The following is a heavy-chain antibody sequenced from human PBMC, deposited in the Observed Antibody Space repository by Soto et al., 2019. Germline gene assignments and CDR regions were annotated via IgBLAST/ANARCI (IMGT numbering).Heavy chain of an antibody. CDR1: GFSLSTSGVG. D-gene: IGHD3-16*02. J-gene: IGHJ5*02. CDR3: ARLRLGELSFGFDP. CDR2: IYWDDDK. Sequence: QITLKESGPTLVKPTQTLTLTCTFSGFSLSTSGVGVGWIRQPPGKALEWLALIYWDDDKRYSPSLKSRVTINKDTSKNQVSLTMTNLDPVDTATYYCARLRLGELSFGFDPWGQGTLVTVSS. V-gene: IGHV2-5*02.